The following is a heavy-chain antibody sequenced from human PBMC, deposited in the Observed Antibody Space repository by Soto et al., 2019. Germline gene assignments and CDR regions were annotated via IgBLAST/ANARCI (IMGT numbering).Heavy chain of an antibody. D-gene: IGHD3-10*01. CDR1: GFTVSSNY. CDR2: IYSGGST. V-gene: IGHV3-66*01. CDR3: ARDRGYYGSGSYYILHYYYGMDV. J-gene: IGHJ6*02. Sequence: EVQLVESGGGLVQPGGSLRLSCAASGFTVSSNYMSWVRQAPGKGLEWVSVIYSGGSTYYADSVKGRFTISRDNSKNTLYREMHSLRAEAQAVDYCARDRGYYGSGSYYILHYYYGMDVWGQGTTVTVSS.